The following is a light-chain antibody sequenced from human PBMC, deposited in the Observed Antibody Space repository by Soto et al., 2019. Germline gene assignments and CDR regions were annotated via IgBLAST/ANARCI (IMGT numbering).Light chain of an antibody. Sequence: EIVLTQSPGTLSLSPGERATLSCRASQSITSNFLAWYQQKPGQAPRLLIYGASTRAAGVPDRFSGSGSGPDFTLTITRLEPEDFAVYFCQQYGRSTLMYTFGQGTKVGVK. CDR3: QQYGRSTLMYT. V-gene: IGKV3-20*01. CDR2: GAS. J-gene: IGKJ2*01. CDR1: QSITSNF.